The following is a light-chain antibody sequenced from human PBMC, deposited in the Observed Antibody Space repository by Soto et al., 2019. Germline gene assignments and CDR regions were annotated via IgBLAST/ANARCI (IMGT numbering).Light chain of an antibody. V-gene: IGKV3-20*01. J-gene: IGKJ3*01. CDR1: ERISSNF. CDR2: GAS. CDR3: QQYGTSPFT. Sequence: VLTQSPGTLSLSPGERATLSCRASERISSNFLAWYQQRPGQAPRLLIYGASTRASGIPDRFSGSGSGTDFALTISRLEPEDFALYYCQQYGTSPFTFGPGTIVEIQ.